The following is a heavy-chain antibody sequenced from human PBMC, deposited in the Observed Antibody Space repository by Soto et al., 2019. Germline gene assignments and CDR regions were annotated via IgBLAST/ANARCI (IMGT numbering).Heavy chain of an antibody. CDR3: AKKVNSGPGSQYFDY. CDR1: GFTFSSYS. D-gene: IGHD3-10*01. V-gene: IGHV3-23*01. J-gene: IGHJ4*02. Sequence: EVQLLESGGGLVQPGGSLRLSCAASGFTFSSYSMSWVRQAPGKGLEWVSGFRSSGDGCNTYYADSVKGRFTISRDNSKNTLFLQMNSLRAEDTAIYYCAKKVNSGPGSQYFDYWGQGTLVTVSS. CDR2: FRSSGDGCNT.